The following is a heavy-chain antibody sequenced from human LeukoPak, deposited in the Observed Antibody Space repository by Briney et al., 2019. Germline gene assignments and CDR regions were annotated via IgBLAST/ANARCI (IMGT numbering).Heavy chain of an antibody. D-gene: IGHD2-2*01. CDR2: ISGDGRIT. CDR1: GFTLSSYA. CDR3: ATKGLVSVPSRYHFDY. Sequence: GGSLRLSCAASGFTLSSYAMSWVRQAPGKGLEWGSAISGDGRITHHADSVKGRFNISRDNSKNTLYLQMNSLRAEDTAIYYRATKGLVSVPSRYHFDYWGQGTLVTVSS. J-gene: IGHJ4*02. V-gene: IGHV3-23*01.